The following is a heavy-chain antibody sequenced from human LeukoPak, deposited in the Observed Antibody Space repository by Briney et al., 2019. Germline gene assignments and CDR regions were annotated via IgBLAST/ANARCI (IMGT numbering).Heavy chain of an antibody. Sequence: GGSLRLSCTVSGFTVSSNSMNWVRQAPGKGLEWVSSISSSSSYIYYADSVKGRFTISRDNSKNTLYLQMNSLRAEDTAVYYCAKDPESVHSGSYGYWGQGTLVTVSS. CDR3: AKDPESVHSGSYGY. J-gene: IGHJ4*02. V-gene: IGHV3-21*04. CDR2: ISSSSSYI. D-gene: IGHD1-26*01. CDR1: GFTVSSNS.